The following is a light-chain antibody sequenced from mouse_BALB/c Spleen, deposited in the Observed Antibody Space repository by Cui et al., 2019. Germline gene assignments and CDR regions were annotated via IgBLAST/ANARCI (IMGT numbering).Light chain of an antibody. CDR2: LTS. CDR1: SSVSY. Sequence: QIVLTQSPALMSASPGEKVTMTCSASSSVSYMYWYQQKPRSSPKPWIYLTSNLASGVPARFSGSGSGTSYSLTISSMEAEDAATYYCQQWSSNQPMWTFGGGTKLEIK. V-gene: IGKV4-68*01. CDR3: QQWSSNQPMWT. J-gene: IGKJ1*01.